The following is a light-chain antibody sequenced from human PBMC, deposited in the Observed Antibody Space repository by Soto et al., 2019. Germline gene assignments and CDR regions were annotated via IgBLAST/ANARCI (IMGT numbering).Light chain of an antibody. Sequence: DIQMTQSPSSLSASIGDRVTITCRASQNISFYLNLYQHKTGQAPKVLIYAASSLQAGVPQRFSGGGSGTDFTLSISSLQHEDFATYSCQQSYITPSTFGQGTKLEIK. CDR2: AAS. V-gene: IGKV1-39*01. CDR3: QQSYITPST. CDR1: QNISFY. J-gene: IGKJ2*01.